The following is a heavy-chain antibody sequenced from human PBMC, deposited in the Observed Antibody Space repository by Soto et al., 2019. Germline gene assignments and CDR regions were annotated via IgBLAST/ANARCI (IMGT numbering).Heavy chain of an antibody. CDR3: ARILTQGGVWFDP. Sequence: QVQLVQSGAEVKKPGSSVKVSCKASGGTFSSYAISWVRQAPGQGLEWMGGIIPICGTANYAQKFQGRVKNTXDXYTSTAYMELSSLRSEDTAVYYCARILTQGGVWFDPWGQGTLVTVSS. D-gene: IGHD3-3*01. CDR2: IIPICGTA. CDR1: GGTFSSYA. J-gene: IGHJ5*02. V-gene: IGHV1-69*05.